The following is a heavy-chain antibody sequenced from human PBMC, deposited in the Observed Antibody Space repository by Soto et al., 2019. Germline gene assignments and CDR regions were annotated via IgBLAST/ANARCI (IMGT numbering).Heavy chain of an antibody. D-gene: IGHD3-10*01. Sequence: QVQLQESGPGLVKPSETLSLTCTVSGGSISSYYWSWIRQPPGKGLEWIGYIYYSGSTNYNPSLTCRVTISVATSTTQFSLKLSSVTAADTAVYYCARDYYGSGSYYYYYGMDVWGQGTTVTVSS. V-gene: IGHV4-59*12. CDR1: GGSISSYY. J-gene: IGHJ6*02. CDR2: IYYSGST. CDR3: ARDYYGSGSYYYYYGMDV.